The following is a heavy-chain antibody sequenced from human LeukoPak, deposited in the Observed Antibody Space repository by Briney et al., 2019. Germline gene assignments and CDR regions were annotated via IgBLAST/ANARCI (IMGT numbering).Heavy chain of an antibody. V-gene: IGHV3-30*18. CDR1: GFTFSSYG. Sequence: GGSLRPSCAASGFTFSSYGMQSVRQAPGKGLEWVAVISYDGSNKYYADPVKGRFTISRDNSKDTLYLQMNSLRAEDTAVYYCAKTPYSSFGGYVDYWGQGTLVTVSS. J-gene: IGHJ4*02. CDR3: AKTPYSSFGGYVDY. D-gene: IGHD4-11*01. CDR2: ISYDGSNK.